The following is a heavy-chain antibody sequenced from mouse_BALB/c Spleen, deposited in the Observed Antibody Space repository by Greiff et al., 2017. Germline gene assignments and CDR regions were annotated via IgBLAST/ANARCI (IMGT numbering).Heavy chain of an antibody. CDR2: IWSGGST. CDR1: GFSLTSYG. J-gene: IGHJ4*01. D-gene: IGHD2-1*01. V-gene: IGHV2-2*02. CDR3: ARNGGNYNYYAMDY. Sequence: VQLQQSGPGLVQPSQSLSITCTVSGFSLTSYGVHWVRQSPGKGLEWLGVIWSGGSTDYNAAFISRLSISKDNSKSQVFFKMNSLQANDTAIYYCARNGGNYNYYAMDYWGQGTSVTVSS.